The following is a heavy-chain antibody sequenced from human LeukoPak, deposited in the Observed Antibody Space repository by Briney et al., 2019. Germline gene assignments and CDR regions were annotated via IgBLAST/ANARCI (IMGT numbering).Heavy chain of an antibody. CDR3: AKDRANYNYFDY. D-gene: IGHD1-7*01. J-gene: IGHJ4*02. V-gene: IGHV3-33*06. Sequence: PGGSLRLSCAASGFTFSSYGIHWVRQAPGKGLEWLALIWSDGSNTKYADSVKGRFTISRANSRNTLYLQMNSLRAEDTAVYFCAKDRANYNYFDYWGQGTLVTVSS. CDR2: IWSDGSNT. CDR1: GFTFSSYG.